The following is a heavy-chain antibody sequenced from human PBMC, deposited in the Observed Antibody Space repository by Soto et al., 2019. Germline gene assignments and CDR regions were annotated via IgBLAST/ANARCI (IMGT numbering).Heavy chain of an antibody. Sequence: GGSLRLSCAASGFTFDKFDMHWVRQAPGRGLQWVAVTSYDGDKKYYAASVKGRFTISRDNSNNTLHLQMNNLRDDDTAVYYCVREAGVTYAIGHYYYGMDVWGQGTAVTVSS. CDR2: TSYDGDKK. CDR3: VREAGVTYAIGHYYYGMDV. J-gene: IGHJ6*02. CDR1: GFTFDKFD. V-gene: IGHV3-30-3*01. D-gene: IGHD2-8*01.